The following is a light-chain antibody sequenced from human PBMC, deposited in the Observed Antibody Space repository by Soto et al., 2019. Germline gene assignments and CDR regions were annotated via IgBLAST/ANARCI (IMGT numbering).Light chain of an antibody. V-gene: IGKV3-15*01. J-gene: IGKJ1*01. Sequence: ILMTQSPASLSVSPGERATLCCRASQNIYSNIAWYQQRPGQAPRLLIYRASTRATGVPARFSGSGSGTEFTLTISSLQSEDFTVYSCLQYHNLWAFGQGTKVDIK. CDR1: QNIYSN. CDR2: RAS. CDR3: LQYHNLWA.